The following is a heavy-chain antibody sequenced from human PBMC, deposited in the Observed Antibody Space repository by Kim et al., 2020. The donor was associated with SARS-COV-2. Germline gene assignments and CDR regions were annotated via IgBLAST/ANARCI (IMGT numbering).Heavy chain of an antibody. CDR1: GFTFSSYA. Sequence: GGSLRLSCAASGFTFSSYAMHWVRQAPGKGLEWVAVISYDGSNKYYADSVKGRFTISRDNSKNTLYLQMNSLRAEDTAVYYCARGSAFGYYYGSGSYGYFDYWGQGTLVTVSS. D-gene: IGHD3-10*01. CDR2: ISYDGSNK. J-gene: IGHJ4*02. V-gene: IGHV3-30*04. CDR3: ARGSAFGYYYGSGSYGYFDY.